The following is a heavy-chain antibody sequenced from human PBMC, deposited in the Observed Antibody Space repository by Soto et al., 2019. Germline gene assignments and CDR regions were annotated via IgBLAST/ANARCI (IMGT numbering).Heavy chain of an antibody. CDR2: IIPIFGTA. D-gene: IGHD6-13*01. J-gene: IGHJ6*02. Sequence: SVKVSCKASGGTFSSYAISWGRQAPGQGXEWMGGIIPIFGTANYEQKFQGRVTITADKSTSTDYMERSSLRSEDTAVYYCARAADRYSSPATHYYGMDVWGQGTTVTVSS. CDR3: ARAADRYSSPATHYYGMDV. V-gene: IGHV1-69*06. CDR1: GGTFSSYA.